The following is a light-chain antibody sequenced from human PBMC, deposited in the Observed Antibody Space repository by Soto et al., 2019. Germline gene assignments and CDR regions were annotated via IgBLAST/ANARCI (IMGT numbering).Light chain of an antibody. V-gene: IGKV1-5*01. Sequence: DLQMTQSASSLSASVGYGVTVTCRASQSCRNSLAWYQQKAGKAPTLLIYGSSNLQSGVPPRFSGSGSGTEFTLTISSLQPDDFATYYCQHYNSYSEAFGQGTKVDI. CDR2: GSS. J-gene: IGKJ1*01. CDR1: QSCRNS. CDR3: QHYNSYSEA.